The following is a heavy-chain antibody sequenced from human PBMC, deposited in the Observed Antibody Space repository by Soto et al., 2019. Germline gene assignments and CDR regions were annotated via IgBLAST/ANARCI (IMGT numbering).Heavy chain of an antibody. D-gene: IGHD1-20*01. J-gene: IGHJ5*01. V-gene: IGHV1-8*01. CDR1: GYTFASYD. Sequence: QVQLEQSGAEVKTPGASVKVSCKASGYTFASYDINWVRQAPGQGLEWMAWMNPNSGNTNYAKKFQGRLTMTRDTALSIAHMELSGLRNEDTAVYYCARSNGYNFNWLDSWGQGTLVIVSA. CDR2: MNPNSGNT. CDR3: ARSNGYNFNWLDS.